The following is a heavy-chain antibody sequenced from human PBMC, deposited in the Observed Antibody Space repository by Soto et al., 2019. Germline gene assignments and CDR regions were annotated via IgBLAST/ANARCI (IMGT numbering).Heavy chain of an antibody. J-gene: IGHJ3*02. V-gene: IGHV1-69*06. CDR3: ATQSYYYDRSGYAYDAFDI. CDR2: IIPIIGTA. D-gene: IGHD3-22*01. Sequence: QVQVVQSGAEVKKPGSSVKVSCKASGGTFSSYPISWVRQAPGQGLEWMGGIIPIIGTAAYTQKFQGRVTITADKSTGTVYMVLSSLRSEDTALYYCATQSYYYDRSGYAYDAFDIWGQGTMVTVSS. CDR1: GGTFSSYP.